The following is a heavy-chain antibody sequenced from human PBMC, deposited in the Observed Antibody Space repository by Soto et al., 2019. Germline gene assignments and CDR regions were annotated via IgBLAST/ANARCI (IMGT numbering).Heavy chain of an antibody. CDR1: GFTFSTFG. V-gene: IGHV3-33*01. CDR3: ARGSGAYYYYMDV. Sequence: GGSLRLSCAASGFTFSTFGMHWVRQAPGKGLEWVAIIWYDGIDKYYADSVKGRFTISRDNSKNTLYLQMNSLRAEDTAVYFCARGSGAYYYYMDVWGKGTTVTVSS. J-gene: IGHJ6*03. CDR2: IWYDGIDK.